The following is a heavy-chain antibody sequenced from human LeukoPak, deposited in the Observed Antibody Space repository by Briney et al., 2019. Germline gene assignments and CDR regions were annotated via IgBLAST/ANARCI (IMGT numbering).Heavy chain of an antibody. CDR1: GYTFTSYD. CDR3: ARAVQRWEPRPYFDY. V-gene: IGHV1-8*03. CDR2: MSPNSGNT. Sequence: VASVKVSCKASGYTFTSYDINWVRQATGQGLEWMGWMSPNSGNTGYAQKFQGRVTITRNTSISTAYMELSSLRSEDTAVYYCARAVQRWEPRPYFDYWGQGTLVTVSS. D-gene: IGHD1-26*01. J-gene: IGHJ4*02.